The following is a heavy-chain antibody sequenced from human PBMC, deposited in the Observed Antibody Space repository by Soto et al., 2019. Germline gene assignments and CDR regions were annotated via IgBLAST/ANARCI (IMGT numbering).Heavy chain of an antibody. Sequence: PSETLSLTCTVSGGSISSYYGSWIRQPPGKGLEWIGYIYYSGSTNYNPSLKSRVTISVDTSKNQFSLKLSSVTAADTAVYYCARRYGYSFDYWGQGTLVTAPQ. J-gene: IGHJ4*02. CDR1: GGSISSYY. D-gene: IGHD1-1*01. CDR3: ARRYGYSFDY. CDR2: IYYSGST. V-gene: IGHV4-59*08.